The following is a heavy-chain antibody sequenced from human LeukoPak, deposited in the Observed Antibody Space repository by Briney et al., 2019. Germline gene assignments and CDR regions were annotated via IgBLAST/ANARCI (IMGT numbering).Heavy chain of an antibody. CDR1: GYTFTNFD. Sequence: ASVKVSCKASGYTFTNFDINWVRQATGQGLEWMGWMNPKTGNTGSAQKLQGRVTITGNTSISTAYMELSSLRSEDTAVYYCARGRYSGYDQTEIFDYWGQGTLVTVSS. D-gene: IGHD5-12*01. J-gene: IGHJ4*02. CDR2: MNPKTGNT. CDR3: ARGRYSGYDQTEIFDY. V-gene: IGHV1-8*01.